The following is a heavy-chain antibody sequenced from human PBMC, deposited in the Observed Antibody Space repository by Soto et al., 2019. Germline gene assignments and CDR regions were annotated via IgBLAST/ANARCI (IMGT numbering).Heavy chain of an antibody. V-gene: IGHV3-73*02. CDR2: IRSKGNTYAT. Sequence: EVQLVETGGGLVQPGGSLKLSCAASGFALSGSTMHWVRQASGKGLEWVGRIRSKGNTYATSYAASVQGRFTISRDVSKNTAFLEMNSLKTEDTAVYCCTKPIPASVYYYGMDVWGQGTTVTVSS. CDR3: TKPIPASVYYYGMDV. J-gene: IGHJ6*02. D-gene: IGHD2-2*01. CDR1: GFALSGST.